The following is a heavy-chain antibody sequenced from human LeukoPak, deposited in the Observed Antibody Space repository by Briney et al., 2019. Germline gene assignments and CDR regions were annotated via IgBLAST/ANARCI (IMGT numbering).Heavy chain of an antibody. CDR2: IWYDGSKQ. CDR1: GFTFSDFP. J-gene: IGHJ5*02. Sequence: GGSLRLSCAASGFTFSDFPMHWVRQAPGKGLEWVALIWYDGSKQYYADSVKGRFTISRDNSKNTLHLQMNSLRAEDTAVFYCARLIGWSRFDPWGQGALVTVSS. CDR3: ARLIGWSRFDP. V-gene: IGHV3-33*08. D-gene: IGHD6-19*01.